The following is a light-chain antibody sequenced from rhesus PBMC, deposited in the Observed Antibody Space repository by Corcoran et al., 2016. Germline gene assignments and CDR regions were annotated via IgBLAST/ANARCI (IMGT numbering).Light chain of an antibody. V-gene: IGKV1-22*01. CDR3: QHYSSRPFT. CDR1: QGISSW. Sequence: DIQMTQSPSSLSASVGDTVTITCRASQGISSWLAWYQQKPGKAPKLLIYQASSLQSGVPSRFSGSGAGTDFTLTISSLQSEDVATYYCQHYSSRPFTFGPGTKLDIK. J-gene: IGKJ3*01. CDR2: QAS.